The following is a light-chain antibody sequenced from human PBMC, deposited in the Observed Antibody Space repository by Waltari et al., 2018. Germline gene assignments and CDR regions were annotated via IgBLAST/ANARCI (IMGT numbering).Light chain of an antibody. J-gene: IGLJ3*02. Sequence: QSVLTQPPSASVTPGQRVTISCSGSSSNIGSQYVFWYQQLPGTAPKLLSYRNNQRPSGVPDRFSGSKSGTSASLAISGLRSEDEADYHCAVWDDSLSAWVFGGGTKLTVL. CDR3: AVWDDSLSAWV. CDR2: RNN. CDR1: SSNIGSQY. V-gene: IGLV1-47*01.